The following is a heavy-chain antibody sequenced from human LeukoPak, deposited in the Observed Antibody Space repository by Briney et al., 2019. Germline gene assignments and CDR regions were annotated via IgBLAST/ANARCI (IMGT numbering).Heavy chain of an antibody. V-gene: IGHV1-2*02. CDR3: ARSPLA. CDR2: INPKTGGT. CDR1: GYTFTTYY. J-gene: IGHJ5*02. Sequence: ASVEVSCKASGYTFTTYYIHWVRQAPGQGLEWVGWINPKTGGTTYAQKFQGRVTMTRDTSISTAYMELYRLTSDDTAVYYCARSPLAWGQGTLVTVSS.